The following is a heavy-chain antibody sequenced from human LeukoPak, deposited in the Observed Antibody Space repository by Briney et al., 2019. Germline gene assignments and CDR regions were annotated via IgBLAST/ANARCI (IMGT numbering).Heavy chain of an antibody. CDR3: ARDNYYGLGSYHH. D-gene: IGHD3-10*01. V-gene: IGHV3-48*04. CDR2: ISSSGNTI. Sequence: GGSLRLSCAASGFTFSSYSMNWVRQAPGKGLEWVSYISSSGNTIYYADSVKGRFTISRDNAKNSLYLQMNSLRAEDTAVYYCARDNYYGLGSYHHWGQGTLVTVSS. J-gene: IGHJ4*02. CDR1: GFTFSSYS.